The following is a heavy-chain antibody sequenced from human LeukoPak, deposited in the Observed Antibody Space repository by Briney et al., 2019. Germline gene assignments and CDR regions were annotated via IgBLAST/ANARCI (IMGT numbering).Heavy chain of an antibody. J-gene: IGHJ5*02. D-gene: IGHD2-2*02. CDR3: ARGPCSSTSCYTGFDP. Sequence: PSETLSLTCTVPGGSISSYYWSWIRQPPGKGLEWIGYIYYSGSTNYNPSLKSRVTISVDTSKNQFSLKLSSVTAADTAVYYCARGPCSSTSCYTGFDPWGQGTLVTVSS. CDR2: IYYSGST. V-gene: IGHV4-59*01. CDR1: GGSISSYY.